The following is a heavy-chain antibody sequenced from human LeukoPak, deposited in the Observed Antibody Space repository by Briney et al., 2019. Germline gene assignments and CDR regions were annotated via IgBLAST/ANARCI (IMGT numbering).Heavy chain of an antibody. V-gene: IGHV4-38-2*02. CDR3: ARARIAAAPFYYYSMDV. J-gene: IGHJ6*03. D-gene: IGHD6-13*01. CDR2: IHHSGST. Sequence: PSETLSLTCTVSGYFISSGYYWGWIRQPPGKGLQWIGSIHHSGSTYYNPSLKSRVTISVDTSKNQFSLKLSSVTAADTAVYYCARARIAAAPFYYYSMDVWGKGTTVTVSS. CDR1: GYFISSGYY.